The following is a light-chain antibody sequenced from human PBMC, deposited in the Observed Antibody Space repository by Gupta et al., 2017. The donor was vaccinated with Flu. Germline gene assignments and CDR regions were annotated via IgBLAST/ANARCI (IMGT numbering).Light chain of an antibody. CDR1: SSDVGAYDS. CDR3: TSYTSLNTLV. J-gene: IGLJ2*01. Sequence: QSALTQPASVSGSPGQPITIPCTGTSSDVGAYDSVSWYQQHPGNAPKVMIFEVSNRPSGVSNRFSGSKSGNTASLTISGLQPEDEADYYCTSYTSLNTLVFGGGTKLTVL. V-gene: IGLV2-14*01. CDR2: EVS.